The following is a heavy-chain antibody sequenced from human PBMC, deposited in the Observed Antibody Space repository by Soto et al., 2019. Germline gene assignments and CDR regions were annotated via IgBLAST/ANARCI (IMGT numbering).Heavy chain of an antibody. CDR2: ISYDGSNK. CDR3: AKGVTLLGGVDY. Sequence: QVQLVESGGGVVQPGRSLRLSCAASGFTFSSYGMHWVRQAPGKGLEWVAVISYDGSNKYYADSVKCRFTISRDNSKNTLYLQMNSLRAEDTAVYYCAKGVTLLGGVDYWGQGTLVTVSS. D-gene: IGHD2-21*02. CDR1: GFTFSSYG. J-gene: IGHJ4*02. V-gene: IGHV3-30*18.